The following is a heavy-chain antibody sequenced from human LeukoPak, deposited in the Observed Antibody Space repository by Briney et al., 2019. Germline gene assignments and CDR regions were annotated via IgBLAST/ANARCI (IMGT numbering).Heavy chain of an antibody. CDR3: ARVSYDFWSGYYRPVEYFQH. CDR1: GGSFSGYY. Sequence: SETLSLTCAVYGGSFSGYYWSWIRQPPGKGLEWIGEINHSGSTNYNPSLKSRVTISVDMSKNQFSLKLSSVTAADTAVYYCARVSYDFWSGYYRPVEYFQHWGQGTLVTVSS. V-gene: IGHV4-34*01. CDR2: INHSGST. D-gene: IGHD3-3*01. J-gene: IGHJ1*01.